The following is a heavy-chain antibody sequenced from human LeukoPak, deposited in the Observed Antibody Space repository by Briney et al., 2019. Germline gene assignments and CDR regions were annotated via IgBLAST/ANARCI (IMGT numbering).Heavy chain of an antibody. Sequence: SVKVSCKASGYTFTSYYMYWVRQAPGQGLEWMGIINPSGGGTSYSQKFQGRVTMTRDTSTSTVYVELSSLRSEDTAVYYCARALEMATKWLSYAFDIWGQGTMVTVSS. CDR2: INPSGGGT. CDR3: ARALEMATKWLSYAFDI. D-gene: IGHD5-24*01. V-gene: IGHV1-46*01. CDR1: GYTFTSYY. J-gene: IGHJ3*02.